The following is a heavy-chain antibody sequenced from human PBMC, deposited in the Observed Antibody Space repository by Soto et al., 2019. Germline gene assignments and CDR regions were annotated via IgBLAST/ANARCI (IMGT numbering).Heavy chain of an antibody. V-gene: IGHV3-15*07. CDR1: GFTFSNAW. Sequence: GGSLRLSCAASGFTFSNAWMNWVRQAPGKGLEWVGRIKSKTDGGTTDYAAPVKGRFTIPRDDSKNTLYLQMNSLKTEDTAVYYCTTEDIYDFWSGYYRYGMDVWGQGTTVTVSS. D-gene: IGHD3-3*01. J-gene: IGHJ6*02. CDR2: IKSKTDGGTT. CDR3: TTEDIYDFWSGYYRYGMDV.